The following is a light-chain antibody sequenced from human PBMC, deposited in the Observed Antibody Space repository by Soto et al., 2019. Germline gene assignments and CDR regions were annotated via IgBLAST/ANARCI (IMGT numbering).Light chain of an antibody. CDR1: EGLSTN. V-gene: IGKV3-15*01. Sequence: EIVMTQSPATLSVSPGERVTISCRASEGLSTNLAWYQQKPGQAPRLLIYGASTKATGIPARFSGSGSATDFTLTISSLQSEDFAVYYCQSYNDWPFTFGQGTKLEI. CDR2: GAS. J-gene: IGKJ2*01. CDR3: QSYNDWPFT.